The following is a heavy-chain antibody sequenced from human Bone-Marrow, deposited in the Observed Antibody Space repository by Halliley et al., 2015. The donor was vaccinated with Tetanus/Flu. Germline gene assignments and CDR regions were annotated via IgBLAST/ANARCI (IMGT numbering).Heavy chain of an antibody. Sequence: VAFISYVGRNTYSAHSLKGRFTTSIDNSKNTLYLQMNSLRPDNTAVYYCASNELRYFDGSPTAYGGQGTHVTVSS. V-gene: IGHV3-30*14. J-gene: IGHJ4*02. D-gene: IGHD3-9*01. CDR3: ASNELRYFDGSPTAY. CDR2: ISYVGRNT.